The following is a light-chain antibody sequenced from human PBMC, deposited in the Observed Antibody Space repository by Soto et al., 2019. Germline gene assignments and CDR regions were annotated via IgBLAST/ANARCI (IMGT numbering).Light chain of an antibody. CDR3: SSYTSSSTYV. CDR1: ISDVGGHNY. Sequence: QSVLTQPSSLSGSPGQSITISCTGTISDVGGHNYVSWYQQHPGRAPKLMIYEVSNRPSGVSNRFSGSKSGNTASLTISGLQPEDEADYYCSSYTSSSTYVFGTGTKVTVL. J-gene: IGLJ1*01. CDR2: EVS. V-gene: IGLV2-14*01.